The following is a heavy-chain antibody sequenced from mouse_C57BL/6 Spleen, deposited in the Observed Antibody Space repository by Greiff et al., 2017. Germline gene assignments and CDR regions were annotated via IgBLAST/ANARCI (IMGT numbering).Heavy chain of an antibody. J-gene: IGHJ2*01. CDR3: ARSGLGRGDY. D-gene: IGHD4-1*01. CDR2: INPGSGGT. Sequence: QVQLQQSGAELVRPGTSVKVSCKASGYAFTNYLIEWVKQRPGQGLAWIGVINPGSGGTNYNEKFKGKATLTADKSSSTAYMQLSSLTSEDSAVYFCARSGLGRGDYWGQGTTLTVSS. V-gene: IGHV1-54*01. CDR1: GYAFTNYL.